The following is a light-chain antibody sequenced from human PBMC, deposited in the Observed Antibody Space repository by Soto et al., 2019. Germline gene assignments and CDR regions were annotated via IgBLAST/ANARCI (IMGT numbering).Light chain of an antibody. CDR3: QHYSSSLWT. J-gene: IGKJ1*01. CDR1: QSISSW. V-gene: IGKV3-11*01. CDR2: DAS. Sequence: DIVMTQSPSTLSVSVGDRATLTCRASQSISSWLAWYQQKPGKAPRLLIYDASTWATGIPARFSGSGSGTDFTLTISSLEPEDFAVYYCQHYSSSLWTFGQGTKVDI.